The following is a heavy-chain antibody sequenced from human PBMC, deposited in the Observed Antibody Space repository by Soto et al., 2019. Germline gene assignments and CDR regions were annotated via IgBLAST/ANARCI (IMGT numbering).Heavy chain of an antibody. Sequence: PGGSLSLSCPSSVVSFSTYAIHGVRQTPDKRLERVAVISYVGSKKFYADSVKGRFSISRDNSKNMLYLKMSSLGGEDTAVYYCARVFLDIVVPTAKFYNYGMDVWGQGSTVTVSS. CDR1: VVSFSTYA. J-gene: IGHJ6*02. V-gene: IGHV3-30*04. CDR2: ISYVGSKK. CDR3: ARVFLDIVVPTAKFYNYGMDV. D-gene: IGHD2-2*03.